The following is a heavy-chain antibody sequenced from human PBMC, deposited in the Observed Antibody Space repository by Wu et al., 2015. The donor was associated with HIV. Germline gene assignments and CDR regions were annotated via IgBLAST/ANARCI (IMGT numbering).Heavy chain of an antibody. V-gene: IGHV1-69*13. Sequence: QVQLVQSGAEVKKPGSSVKVSCKASGGTFNSMEIKHPALPWAPGQGLEWMGRIIPIFDTAKHAQKFQGRVTITADESTSTVYMELGSLRSEDTAVYYCAREGYGGWFYYWGQGTLVTVSS. CDR2: IIPIFDTA. CDR3: AREGYGGWFYY. D-gene: IGHD3-16*01. J-gene: IGHJ4*02. CDR1: GGTFNSME.